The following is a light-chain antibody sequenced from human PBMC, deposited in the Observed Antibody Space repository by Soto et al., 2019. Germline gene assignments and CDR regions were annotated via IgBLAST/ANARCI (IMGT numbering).Light chain of an antibody. CDR1: QSITTS. CDR3: QQRKSWPLT. J-gene: IGKJ4*01. CDR2: GAS. Sequence: EIVLTQSPATLSLSPGERATLSCWASQSITTSLAWYQKKPGQAPRLLIYGASNRAAGIPARFSGSGSGTDFTLTISSLEFEDFAVYYCQQRKSWPLTFGGGTKVDIK. V-gene: IGKV3-11*01.